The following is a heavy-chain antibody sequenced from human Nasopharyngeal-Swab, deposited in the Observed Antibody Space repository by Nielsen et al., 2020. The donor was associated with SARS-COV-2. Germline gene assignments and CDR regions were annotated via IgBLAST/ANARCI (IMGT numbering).Heavy chain of an antibody. CDR2: ISSSSSYI. D-gene: IGHD6-19*01. V-gene: IGHV3-21*04. CDR3: ATFSGWYGEAFDI. Sequence: VRQMPGKGLEWVSSISSSSSYIYHAVSVKGRFTISRDNSKNTLYLQMNSLRAEDTAVYYCATFSGWYGEAFDIWGQGTMVTVSS. J-gene: IGHJ3*02.